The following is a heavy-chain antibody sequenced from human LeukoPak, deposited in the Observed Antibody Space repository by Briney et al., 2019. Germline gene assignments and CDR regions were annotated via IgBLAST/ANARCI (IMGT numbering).Heavy chain of an antibody. Sequence: SETLSLTCTVSGGSISSYYWSWIRQPPGKGLEWIGYIYYSGSTNYNPSLKSRVTISVDTSKNQFSLKLCSVTAADTAVYYCARQELELRPFDYWGQGTLVTVSS. J-gene: IGHJ4*02. CDR2: IYYSGST. D-gene: IGHD1-7*01. CDR1: GGSISSYY. V-gene: IGHV4-59*01. CDR3: ARQELELRPFDY.